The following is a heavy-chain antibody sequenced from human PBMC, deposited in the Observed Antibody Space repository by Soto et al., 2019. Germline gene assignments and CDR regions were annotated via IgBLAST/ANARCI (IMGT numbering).Heavy chain of an antibody. D-gene: IGHD1-26*01. CDR1: GLIFSDYA. CDR2: ISGSGDKT. V-gene: IGHV3-23*01. Sequence: GGSLRLSCAASGLIFSDYAMSWVRQAPGKGLECVACISGSGDKTFYADSVKGRFTISRDNSKNTVSLHMNSLRVDDTAVYFCAKGRVGIVGPVDYWGPGTLVTVSS. J-gene: IGHJ4*02. CDR3: AKGRVGIVGPVDY.